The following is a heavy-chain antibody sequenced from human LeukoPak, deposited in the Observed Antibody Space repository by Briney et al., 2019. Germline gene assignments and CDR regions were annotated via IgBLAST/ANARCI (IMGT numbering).Heavy chain of an antibody. CDR1: GYTFTDYY. CDR2: FNPYSGAS. V-gene: IGHV1-2*02. Sequence: ASVKVSCKASGYTFTDYYMHWVRQAPGQGLEWVGSFNPYSGASKYAQKLQGRVIMTGDTSVSTAYLQLGRVIGDDTAVYYCAKNGDYGCAMDVWGQGTTVTVSS. J-gene: IGHJ6*02. D-gene: IGHD4-17*01. CDR3: AKNGDYGCAMDV.